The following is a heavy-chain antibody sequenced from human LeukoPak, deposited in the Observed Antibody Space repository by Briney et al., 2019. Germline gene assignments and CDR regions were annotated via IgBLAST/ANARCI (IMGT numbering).Heavy chain of an antibody. D-gene: IGHD6-19*01. V-gene: IGHV1-18*01. CDR1: GYTFTSYG. CDR2: ISAYNGST. J-gene: IGHJ6*02. Sequence: ASVKVSCKASGYTFTSYGISWVRQAPGQGLEWMGWISAYNGSTKYAQKLQGRVTMTTDTSTGTAYMELRSLRPDDTAVYYCARDLTSNVAVTEYHYYAMDVWGQGTTVTVSS. CDR3: ARDLTSNVAVTEYHYYAMDV.